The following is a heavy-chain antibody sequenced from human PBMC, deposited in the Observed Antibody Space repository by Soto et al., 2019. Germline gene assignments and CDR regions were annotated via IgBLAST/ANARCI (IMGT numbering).Heavy chain of an antibody. CDR2: IIPVFGTA. CDR1: GGTLSNYG. CDR3: ARGDATKIVVTTYYGMDV. V-gene: IGHV1-69*12. D-gene: IGHD4-17*01. J-gene: IGHJ6*02. Sequence: QVQLVQSGAEVKKPGSSVKVSCKASGGTLSNYGISWVRQAPGQGLEWMGGIIPVFGTANYAQKFQGRVTITADESTTTVYMVVSSLRSDDTAVYYCARGDATKIVVTTYYGMDVWGQGTTVTVSS.